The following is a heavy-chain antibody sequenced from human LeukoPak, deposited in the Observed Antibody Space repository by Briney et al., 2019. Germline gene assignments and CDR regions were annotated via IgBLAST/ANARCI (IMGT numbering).Heavy chain of an antibody. D-gene: IGHD2-15*01. Sequence: PSETLSLTCTVSGFSISSGYYWGWIRQPPGKGLEWIGSIYYSGSTYYNPSLKSRVTISVDTSKNQFSLKLSSVTAADTAVYYCAYGSVYWGQGILVTVSS. J-gene: IGHJ4*02. V-gene: IGHV4-38-2*02. CDR1: GFSISSGYY. CDR3: AYGSVY. CDR2: IYYSGST.